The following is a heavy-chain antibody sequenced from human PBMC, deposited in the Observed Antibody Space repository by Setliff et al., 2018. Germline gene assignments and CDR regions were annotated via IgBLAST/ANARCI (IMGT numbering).Heavy chain of an antibody. CDR2: IYTSWST. Sequence: SETLSLTCTVSDDSISSRHYYWSWIRQPAGKGLEWLGQIYTSWSTNYNPSLKGRATLSIDASKKQFSLKLTSVTAEDTAVYYCAKDVGGEGYFDSWGQGTLVTVSS. J-gene: IGHJ4*02. D-gene: IGHD3-10*01. V-gene: IGHV4-61*09. CDR3: AKDVGGEGYFDS. CDR1: DDSISSRHYY.